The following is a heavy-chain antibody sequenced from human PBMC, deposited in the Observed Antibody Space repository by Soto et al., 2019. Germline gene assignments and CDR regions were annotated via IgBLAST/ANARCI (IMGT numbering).Heavy chain of an antibody. Sequence: SETLSLTCTVSGAPINSDYWSWIRQSPGKGLQWIGYIYHIGSTDYNPSPKSRVTISIDKSKNQFSLNLRSVTAADTAVYFCARFTYKSGFNWFDPWGQGTQVTVSS. D-gene: IGHD5-12*01. CDR1: GAPINSDY. V-gene: IGHV4-59*01. CDR3: ARFTYKSGFNWFDP. CDR2: IYHIGST. J-gene: IGHJ5*02.